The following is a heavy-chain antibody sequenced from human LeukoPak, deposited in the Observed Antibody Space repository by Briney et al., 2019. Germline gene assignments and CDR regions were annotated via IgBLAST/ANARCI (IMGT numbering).Heavy chain of an antibody. Sequence: SETLSLTCTVSGGSVSSGSYYWSWIRQPPGRGLEWFGYIYYSGSTNYNPSPKSRVTISGDTSKNQFSLKLSSVTAADTAVYYCARDGAYYYDSSGLLFDPWGQGTLVTVSS. V-gene: IGHV4-61*01. CDR3: ARDGAYYYDSSGLLFDP. J-gene: IGHJ5*02. D-gene: IGHD3-22*01. CDR2: IYYSGST. CDR1: GGSVSSGSYY.